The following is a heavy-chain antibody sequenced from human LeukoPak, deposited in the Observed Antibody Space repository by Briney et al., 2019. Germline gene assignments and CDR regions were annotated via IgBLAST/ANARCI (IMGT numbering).Heavy chain of an antibody. V-gene: IGHV1-2*02. CDR3: ARWDLDSGSFPG. Sequence: ASVKVSCKASGYTFTGYYMHWVRQAPGQGLEWMGWINPNSGGTNYAQKFQGRVTMTRDTSISTAYMELSRLRSDDTAVYYCARWDLDSGSFPGWGQGTLVTVSS. CDR2: INPNSGGT. J-gene: IGHJ4*02. CDR1: GYTFTGYY. D-gene: IGHD1-26*01.